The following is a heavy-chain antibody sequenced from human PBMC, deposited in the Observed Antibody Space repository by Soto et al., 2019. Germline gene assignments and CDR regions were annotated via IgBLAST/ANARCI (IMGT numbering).Heavy chain of an antibody. CDR3: ARNGTYSSSLSQYSGMDV. CDR2: IVPILGTP. J-gene: IGHJ6*02. CDR1: GGTFDNFI. D-gene: IGHD1-26*01. V-gene: IGHV1-69*01. Sequence: QVQLVQSGAEVKEPGSSVRVSCKASGGTFDNFIMNWVRQTPGQGLEWMGGIVPILGTPTYAEKFKGRVTISATGSTSTMYMEVTSLRSEDTAIYYCARNGTYSSSLSQYSGMDVWGQGTTVTVSS.